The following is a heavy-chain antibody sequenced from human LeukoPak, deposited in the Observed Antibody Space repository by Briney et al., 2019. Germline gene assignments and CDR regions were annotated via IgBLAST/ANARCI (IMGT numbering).Heavy chain of an antibody. D-gene: IGHD2-2*01. CDR3: ARGEVSASLYYFDF. V-gene: IGHV1-18*01. J-gene: IGHJ4*02. Sequence: ASVKVSCKTSGYTFTTYSVSWVRQAPGQGLAWMGWVSGYTGNTNYAERFQGRVTMTTDTSTTTVYMELTSLRSDDTAVYYCARGEVSASLYYFDFWGKGTLVTVS. CDR2: VSGYTGNT. CDR1: GYTFTTYS.